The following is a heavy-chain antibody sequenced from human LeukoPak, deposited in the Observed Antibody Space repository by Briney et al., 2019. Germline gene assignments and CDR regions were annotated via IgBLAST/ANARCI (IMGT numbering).Heavy chain of an antibody. CDR1: GFTFGNNW. J-gene: IGHJ6*02. CDR3: AKVESGSWYIYYYYGMDV. V-gene: IGHV3-23*01. CDR2: ISGSGGST. Sequence: GGSLRLSCAVSGFTFGNNWMSWVRQAPGEGLEWVSAISGSGGSTYYADSVKGRFTISRDNSKNTLYLQMNSLRAEDTAVYYCAKVESGSWYIYYYYGMDVWGQGTPVTVSS. D-gene: IGHD6-13*01.